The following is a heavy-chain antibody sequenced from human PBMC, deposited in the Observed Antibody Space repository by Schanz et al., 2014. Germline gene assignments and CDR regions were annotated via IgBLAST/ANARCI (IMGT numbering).Heavy chain of an antibody. Sequence: QVQLEESGAGLVKPSGTLSLTCAVSGASVSSDNWWNWVRQPPGKGLEWIGEIYDSGNTNYNPSLKSRVTRSEDDSKNQFSLQLTSVTAADTAVYYCARGGQGFGEPHQRLFEYWGPGTLVTVSS. CDR3: ARGGQGFGEPHQRLFEY. J-gene: IGHJ4*02. V-gene: IGHV4-4*02. D-gene: IGHD3-10*01. CDR1: GASVSSDNW. CDR2: IYDSGNT.